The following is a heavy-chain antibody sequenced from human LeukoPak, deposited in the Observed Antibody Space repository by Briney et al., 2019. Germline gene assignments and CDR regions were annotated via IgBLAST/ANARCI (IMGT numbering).Heavy chain of an antibody. D-gene: IGHD2-2*01. J-gene: IGHJ3*02. V-gene: IGHV3-33*01. Sequence: GRSVTLSCAASGFTFSNYGVHWLRQVPGKGLEWVAAIWFYGIRKHSTDSVKGGLTISRDNSKNTLYLKMNNLRAEDTAVYYCARDLEASSPFRAFDMWGQGTMVTVSS. CDR3: ARDLEASSPFRAFDM. CDR1: GFTFSNYG. CDR2: IWFYGIRK.